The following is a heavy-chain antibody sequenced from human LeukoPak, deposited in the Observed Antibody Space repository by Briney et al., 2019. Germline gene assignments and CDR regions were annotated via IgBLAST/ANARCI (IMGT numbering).Heavy chain of an antibody. CDR2: IYYSGST. CDR3: ARKDAAAATAVDY. J-gene: IGHJ4*02. V-gene: IGHV4-59*01. Sequence: PSETLSLTCTVSGGSISSYFWSWIRQPPGKGLEWIGYIYYSGSTNYNPSLKSRVTISVDTSKNQFSLKLSSVTAADTAVYYCARKDAAAATAVDYWGQGTLVTVSS. CDR1: GGSISSYF. D-gene: IGHD6-13*01.